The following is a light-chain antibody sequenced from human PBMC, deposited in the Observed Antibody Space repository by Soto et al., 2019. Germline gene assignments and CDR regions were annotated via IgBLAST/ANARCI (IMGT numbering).Light chain of an antibody. V-gene: IGKV3-11*01. CDR3: QQFNSYPWT. CDR2: GAS. CDR1: QSVSSY. J-gene: IGKJ1*01. Sequence: EIVLTQSPAPLSLSPGERATLSCRASQSVSSYLAWYQQKPGQAPRLLIYGASNRATGIPDRFSGSGSGTDFTLTISSLQPEDFATYYCQQFNSYPWTFGQGTKVDIK.